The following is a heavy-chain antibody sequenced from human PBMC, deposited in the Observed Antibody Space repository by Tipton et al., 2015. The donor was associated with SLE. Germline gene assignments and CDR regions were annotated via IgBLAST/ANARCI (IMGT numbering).Heavy chain of an antibody. J-gene: IGHJ4*02. CDR1: GVSIGSGGYY. CDR2: IYYSGTS. Sequence: TLSLTCSVSGVSIGSGGYYWSWIRQHPGQGLEYIGYIYYSGTSYCIPSLKSRVTISVDTSKNQFSLRLSSVTAADTAVYYCARGRVSSTYNRHVNLDFWGQGTLVTVSS. D-gene: IGHD1-14*01. CDR3: ARGRVSSTYNRHVNLDF. V-gene: IGHV4-31*03.